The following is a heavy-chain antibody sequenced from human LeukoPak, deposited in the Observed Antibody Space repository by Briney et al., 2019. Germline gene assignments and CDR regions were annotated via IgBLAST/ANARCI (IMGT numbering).Heavy chain of an antibody. Sequence: ASVKVSCKASGYTFTGYYMHWVRQAPGQGLEWMGWINPNSGGTNYAQKFQDRVTMTRDTSISTAYMELSRLRSDDTAVYYCATNILVRDIINWFDPWGQGTLVTVPS. J-gene: IGHJ5*02. CDR3: ATNILVRDIINWFDP. V-gene: IGHV1-2*02. CDR1: GYTFTGYY. D-gene: IGHD3-10*01. CDR2: INPNSGGT.